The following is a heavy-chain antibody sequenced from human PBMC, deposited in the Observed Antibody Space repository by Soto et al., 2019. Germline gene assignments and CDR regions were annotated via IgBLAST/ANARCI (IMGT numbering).Heavy chain of an antibody. V-gene: IGHV3-48*03. CDR1: GFTFSSYD. Sequence: PGGSLRLSCAVSGFTFSSYDMNWVRQAPGKGLEWVSYISSSGSTIYYADSVKGRFTISRDNAKNLLYLQMNSLRAEDTAVYYCASVLPYPYFVFGHWGQGTLVTVSS. J-gene: IGHJ4*02. CDR2: ISSSGSTI. CDR3: ASVLPYPYFVFGH. D-gene: IGHD3-9*01.